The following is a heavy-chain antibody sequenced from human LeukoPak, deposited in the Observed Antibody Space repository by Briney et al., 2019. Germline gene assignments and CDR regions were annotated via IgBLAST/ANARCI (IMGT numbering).Heavy chain of an antibody. V-gene: IGHV3-66*01. D-gene: IGHD3-3*02. J-gene: IGHJ6*02. CDR3: ARIWAGAFSYCYYGMDV. CDR2: IYSGGST. Sequence: GGSLRLSCAACGFTVSSNYMSWVRQAPGKGLEWVSVIYSGGSTYYADSVKGRFTISRDHSKNTLYLQMNSLRAEDTAVYYCARIWAGAFSYCYYGMDVWGQGTTVTVSS. CDR1: GFTVSSNY.